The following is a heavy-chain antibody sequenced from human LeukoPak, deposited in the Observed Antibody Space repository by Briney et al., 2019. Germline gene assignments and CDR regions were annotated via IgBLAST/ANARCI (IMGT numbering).Heavy chain of an antibody. J-gene: IGHJ4*02. CDR1: GFTFSSYS. Sequence: NPGGSLRLSCAASGFTFSSYSMNWVRQAPGKGLEWVSSISSSSSYIYYADSVKGRFTISRDNAKNSLYLQMNSLRAEDTAVYYCARDHYHQIDVFDYWGQGTPVTVSS. V-gene: IGHV3-21*01. CDR3: ARDHYHQIDVFDY. CDR2: ISSSSSYI. D-gene: IGHD1-14*01.